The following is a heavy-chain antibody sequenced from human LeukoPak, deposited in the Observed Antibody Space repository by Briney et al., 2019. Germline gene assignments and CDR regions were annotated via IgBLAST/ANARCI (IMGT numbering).Heavy chain of an antibody. Sequence: GGSLRLSCAASGFTFSSYAMSWVRQAPGKGLEWVSAISGSGGSTYYADSVKGRFTISRDNSKNTLYLQMNSLRAEDTAVYYCAKDFYDYVWGSYRYGPPFDYWGQGTLVTVSS. CDR2: ISGSGGST. J-gene: IGHJ4*02. CDR3: AKDFYDYVWGSYRYGPPFDY. D-gene: IGHD3-16*02. V-gene: IGHV3-23*01. CDR1: GFTFSSYA.